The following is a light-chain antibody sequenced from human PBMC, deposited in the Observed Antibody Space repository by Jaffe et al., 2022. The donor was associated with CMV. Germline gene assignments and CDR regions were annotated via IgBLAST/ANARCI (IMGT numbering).Light chain of an antibody. J-gene: IGLJ3*02. CDR3: QSYDSRLSVV. CDR2: NNN. Sequence: QSVLTQPPSVSAAPGQRVTISCTGSSSNIGAGYDVHWYQQLPGTAPKLLVYNNNNRPSGVPDRFSGSKSGTSVSLAITGLQAEDEAEYYCQSYDSRLSVVFGGGTKLTVL. V-gene: IGLV1-40*01. CDR1: SSNIGAGYD.